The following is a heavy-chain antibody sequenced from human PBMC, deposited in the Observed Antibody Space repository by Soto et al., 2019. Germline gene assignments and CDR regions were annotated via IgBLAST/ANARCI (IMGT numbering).Heavy chain of an antibody. CDR3: ARDRLSSSWKRYYYYGMDV. CDR1: GFTFSSSA. V-gene: IGHV3-23*01. D-gene: IGHD6-13*01. J-gene: IGHJ6*02. Sequence: GGSLRLSCAAFGFTFSSSAMSWVRQAPGKGLEWVSTISTVGTIGANAYYADSVKGRFTISRDNSKNTLYLQMNTLRAEDTAVYYCARDRLSSSWKRYYYYGMDVWGQGTTVTVSS. CDR2: ISTVGTIGANA.